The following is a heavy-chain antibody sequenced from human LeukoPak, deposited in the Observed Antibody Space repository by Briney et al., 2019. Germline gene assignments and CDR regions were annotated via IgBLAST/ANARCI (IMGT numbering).Heavy chain of an antibody. CDR1: GSTFSTYW. CDR2: TRNKANSYTT. Sequence: GGSLRLSCAASGSTFSTYWMSWVRQAPGKGLEWVGRTRNKANSYTTEYAASVKGRFTISRDDSKNSLYLQMNSLKTEDTAVYYCARDVSYGGNGDFDYWGQGTLVTVSS. CDR3: ARDVSYGGNGDFDY. D-gene: IGHD4-17*01. V-gene: IGHV3-72*01. J-gene: IGHJ4*02.